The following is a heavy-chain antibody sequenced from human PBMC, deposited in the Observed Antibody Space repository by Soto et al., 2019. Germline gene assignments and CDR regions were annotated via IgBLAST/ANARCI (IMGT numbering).Heavy chain of an antibody. CDR2: IYYSGST. CDR3: ARRGLPGDFDI. Sequence: KPSETLSLTCTVSGGSISSYYWSWIRQPPGKGLEWIGYIYYSGSTNYNPSLKSRVTISVDTSKNQFSLKLSSVTAADTAVYYCARRGLPGDFDIWGQGTMVTVSS. J-gene: IGHJ3*02. D-gene: IGHD7-27*01. CDR1: GGSISSYY. V-gene: IGHV4-59*01.